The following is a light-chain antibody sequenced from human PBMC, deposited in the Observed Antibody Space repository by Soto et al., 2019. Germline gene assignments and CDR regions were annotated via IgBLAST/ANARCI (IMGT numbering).Light chain of an antibody. CDR2: DVS. CDR3: SSYSSSTTHVV. Sequence: QSVLTQPASVSGSPGRSVTISCTGTSTDVGDFNYVSWYQHLPVRAPKLIIYDVSNPPSVISYRFSASKSGRTASLTISGLQAEYDADYYCSSYSSSTTHVVFGGGTKLTVL. CDR1: STDVGDFNY. V-gene: IGLV2-14*03. J-gene: IGLJ2*01.